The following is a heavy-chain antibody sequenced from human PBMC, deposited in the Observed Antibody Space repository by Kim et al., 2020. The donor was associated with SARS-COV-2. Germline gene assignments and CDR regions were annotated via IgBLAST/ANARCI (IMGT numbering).Heavy chain of an antibody. V-gene: IGHV3-30-3*01. CDR2: ISYDGSNK. Sequence: GGSLRLSCAASGFTFSSYAMHWVRQAPGKGLEWVAVISYDGSNKYYADSVKGRFTISRDNSKNTLYLQMNSLRAEDTAVYYCARGPPFYDFWSGYFVYWGQGTLVTVSS. J-gene: IGHJ4*02. CDR3: ARGPPFYDFWSGYFVY. D-gene: IGHD3-3*01. CDR1: GFTFSSYA.